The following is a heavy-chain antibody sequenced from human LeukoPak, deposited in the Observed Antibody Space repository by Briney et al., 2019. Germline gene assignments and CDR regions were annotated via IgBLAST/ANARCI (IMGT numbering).Heavy chain of an antibody. Sequence: GGSLRLSCAASGFTFSSYWMTWVRQAPGRGLEWVANIGEDGSEKYYVDSVKGRFTISRDNAKNSLYLQMNSRRAEDTAVYYCARDYYYGSGTAHYWGQGTLVTVSS. D-gene: IGHD3-10*01. CDR3: ARDYYYGSGTAHY. J-gene: IGHJ4*02. V-gene: IGHV3-7*01. CDR2: IGEDGSEK. CDR1: GFTFSSYW.